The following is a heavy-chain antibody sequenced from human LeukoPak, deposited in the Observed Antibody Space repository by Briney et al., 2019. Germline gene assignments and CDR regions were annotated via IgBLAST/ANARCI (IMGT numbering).Heavy chain of an antibody. V-gene: IGHV3-21*01. CDR3: ARDLIVGATYYYAMDV. J-gene: IGHJ6*04. Sequence: GGSLRLSCAASGFTFSSYGMNWVRQAPGKGLEWVSSISTSSTYIYYADSLKGRFTISRDNAKNSLYLQMNSLRADDTAVYYCARDLIVGATYYYAMDVWGKGTTVTVSS. D-gene: IGHD3-10*01. CDR2: ISTSSTYI. CDR1: GFTFSSYG.